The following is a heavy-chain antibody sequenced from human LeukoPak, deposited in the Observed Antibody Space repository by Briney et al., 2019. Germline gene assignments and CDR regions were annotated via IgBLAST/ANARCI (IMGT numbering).Heavy chain of an antibody. CDR3: ARDRSGGSCYECRFDP. D-gene: IGHD2-15*01. Sequence: GGSLRFSCAASGFTFSSYWMSWVRQAPGKGLEWVANIKQDGSEKYYVDSVKGRFTISRDNAKNSLYLQMNSLRAEDTAVYYCARDRSGGSCYECRFDPWGQGTLVTVSS. J-gene: IGHJ5*02. CDR2: IKQDGSEK. V-gene: IGHV3-7*01. CDR1: GFTFSSYW.